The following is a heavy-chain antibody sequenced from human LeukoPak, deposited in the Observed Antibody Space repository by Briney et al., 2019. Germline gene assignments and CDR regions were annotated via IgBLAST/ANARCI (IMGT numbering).Heavy chain of an antibody. J-gene: IGHJ4*02. CDR3: GKLLRDDSRTLPAFDY. CDR2: ISASGV. V-gene: IGHV3-23*01. Sequence: GGSLRLSCAASGFTFTNYAMTWVRQAPGKGLEWVSSISASGVNADSVKGRFTVSRDTSKNTLYLQMNSLRAEDTAVYFCGKLLRDDSRTLPAFDYWGQGTLVTVSS. D-gene: IGHD3-22*01. CDR1: GFTFTNYA.